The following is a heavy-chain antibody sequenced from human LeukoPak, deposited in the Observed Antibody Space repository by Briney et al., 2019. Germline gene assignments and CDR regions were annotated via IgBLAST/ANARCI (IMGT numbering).Heavy chain of an antibody. CDR3: ARAYSYGYKASYFDY. V-gene: IGHV3-21*01. CDR1: GFTFSSYS. CDR2: ISSSSSYI. Sequence: GGSLRLSCAASGFTFSSYSMNWVRQAPGKGLEWVSSISSSSSYIYYADSVKGRFTISRDNAKNSLYLQMNSLRAEDTAVYYCARAYSYGYKASYFDYWGQGTLVTVSS. J-gene: IGHJ4*02. D-gene: IGHD5-18*01.